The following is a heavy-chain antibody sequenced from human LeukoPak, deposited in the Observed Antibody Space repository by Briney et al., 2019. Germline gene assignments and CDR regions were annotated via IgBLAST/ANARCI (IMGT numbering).Heavy chain of an antibody. CDR2: INPNSGGT. Sequence: ASVKVSCKASGYTFTGYYMHWVRQAPGQGLEWMGWINPNSGGTNYAQKFQGRVTMTRDTSISTAYMELSRLGSDDTAVYYCARDRAGYCSSTSCYTMDYWGQGTLVTVSS. J-gene: IGHJ4*02. CDR1: GYTFTGYY. V-gene: IGHV1-2*02. CDR3: ARDRAGYCSSTSCYTMDY. D-gene: IGHD2-2*02.